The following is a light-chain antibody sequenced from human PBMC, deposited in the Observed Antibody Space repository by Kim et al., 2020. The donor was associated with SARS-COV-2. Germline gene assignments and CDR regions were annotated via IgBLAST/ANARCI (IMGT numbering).Light chain of an antibody. J-gene: IGLJ2*01. CDR2: EHN. CDR1: SGSIATYY. V-gene: IGLV6-57*03. Sequence: GNTVTIACTPSSGSIATYYVHWYHLRPGSAPFPFIYEHNHRPSGVPYRFSGSIDSSSNSASLTISGLKTEVEADYFCQSYDISDVVFGGGTQLTVL. CDR3: QSYDISDVV.